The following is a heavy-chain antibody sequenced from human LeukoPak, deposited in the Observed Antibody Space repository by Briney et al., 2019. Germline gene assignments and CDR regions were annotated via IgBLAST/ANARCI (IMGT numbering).Heavy chain of an antibody. CDR1: GGSISSSSYY. D-gene: IGHD6-13*01. J-gene: IGHJ4*02. CDR3: ARVTGYRIEDYFDY. V-gene: IGHV4-61*05. CDR2: IYYGGST. Sequence: KPSETLSLTCTVSGGSISSSSYYWGWIRQPPGKGLEWIGYIYYGGSTNYNPSLKSRVTISVETSKNEFSLKLRSVTAADTAVYYCARVTGYRIEDYFDYWGQGTLVTVSS.